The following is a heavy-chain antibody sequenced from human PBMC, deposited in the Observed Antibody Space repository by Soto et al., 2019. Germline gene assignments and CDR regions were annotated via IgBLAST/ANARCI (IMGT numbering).Heavy chain of an antibody. V-gene: IGHV1-69*13. Sequence: SVKVSCKASGGTFSSYAISWVRQAPGQGLEWMGGIIPIFGTANYAQKFQGRVTITADESTSTAYMELSSLRSEDTAVYYCARDRSGIAAAGSWADYWGQGTLVTVSS. J-gene: IGHJ4*02. CDR1: GGTFSSYA. CDR3: ARDRSGIAAAGSWADY. CDR2: IIPIFGTA. D-gene: IGHD6-13*01.